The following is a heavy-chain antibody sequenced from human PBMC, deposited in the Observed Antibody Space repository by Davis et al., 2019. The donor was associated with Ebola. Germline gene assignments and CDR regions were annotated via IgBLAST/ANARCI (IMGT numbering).Heavy chain of an antibody. CDR1: GFTFSNDW. V-gene: IGHV3-7*01. D-gene: IGHD3-9*01. Sequence: GESLKISCAVSGFTFSNDWMSWVRQAPGKGPEWVAKINPDGSQKYYVDSVKGRFTISRDNAKNSLYLQMNSLRAEDTAVYYCASRRGGPQNGWDILAGYPWGQGTLVTVSS. CDR3: ASRRGGPQNGWDILAGYP. J-gene: IGHJ4*02. CDR2: INPDGSQK.